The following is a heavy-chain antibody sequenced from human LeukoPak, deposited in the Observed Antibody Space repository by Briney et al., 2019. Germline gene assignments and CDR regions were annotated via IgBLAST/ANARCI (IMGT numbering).Heavy chain of an antibody. J-gene: IGHJ4*02. CDR2: IYYGGTT. CDR1: GGSVGSSDSY. D-gene: IGHD2-21*01. Sequence: SETLSPTCTVSGGSVGSSDSYWVLVRQPPGKRLEWVGSIYYGGTTHYNPSLKSRVTVSVDTSKNQFSLSLTSVTAADTAVYYCARRGLVVVPLWGQGTLVTVSS. V-gene: IGHV4-39*01. CDR3: ARRGLVVVPL.